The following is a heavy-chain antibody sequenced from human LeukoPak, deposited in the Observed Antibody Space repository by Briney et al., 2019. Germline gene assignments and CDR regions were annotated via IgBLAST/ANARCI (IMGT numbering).Heavy chain of an antibody. CDR3: ARSGELADDY. Sequence: SETLSLTCAVYGGSFSGYYWSWIRQPPGKGLEWIGEINHSGSTNYNPSLKSRVTISVDTSENQFSLKLSSVTAADTAVYYCARSGELADDYWGQGTLVTVSS. CDR2: INHSGST. V-gene: IGHV4-34*01. J-gene: IGHJ4*02. D-gene: IGHD1-7*01. CDR1: GGSFSGYY.